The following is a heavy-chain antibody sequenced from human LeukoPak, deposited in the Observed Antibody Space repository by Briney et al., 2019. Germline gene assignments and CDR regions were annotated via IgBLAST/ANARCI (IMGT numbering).Heavy chain of an antibody. CDR1: GFTFSAYG. V-gene: IGHV3-33*01. CDR2: IWYDGSNK. CDR3: ARDLEIGSSSYYFDY. J-gene: IGHJ4*02. D-gene: IGHD1-1*01. Sequence: GGSLRLSCAASGFTFSAYGMHWVRQAPGKGLEWVAVIWYDGSNKYYADSVRGRFTISRDNFKNTLYLQMNSLRAEDTAVYYCARDLEIGSSSYYFDYWGQGTLVTVSS.